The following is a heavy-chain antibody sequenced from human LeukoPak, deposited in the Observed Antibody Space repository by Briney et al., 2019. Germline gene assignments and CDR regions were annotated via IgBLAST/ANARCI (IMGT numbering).Heavy chain of an antibody. CDR3: ARGLGYSKNY. Sequence: SETLSLTCTVSGGSISSSSYYWGWIRQPPGKGLEWIGEINHSGSTNYNPSLKSRVTISVDTSKNQFSLKLSSVTAADTAVYYCARGLGYSKNYWGQGTLVTVSS. J-gene: IGHJ4*02. D-gene: IGHD4-11*01. CDR1: GGSISSSSYY. V-gene: IGHV4-39*07. CDR2: INHSGST.